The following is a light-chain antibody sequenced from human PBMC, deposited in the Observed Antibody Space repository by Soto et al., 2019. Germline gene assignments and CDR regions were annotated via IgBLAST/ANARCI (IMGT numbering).Light chain of an antibody. J-gene: IGKJ2*01. Sequence: DIVMTQSPPTLSVSPGDSATLSCRASQSVTSNLAWYQQKPGQPPRLLIYDADTRATGVPARFSGSGSGTEFALTISSLQYEDSAVYFCKQYHDWYAFGQGTKLEI. V-gene: IGKV3-15*01. CDR3: KQYHDWYA. CDR1: QSVTSN. CDR2: DAD.